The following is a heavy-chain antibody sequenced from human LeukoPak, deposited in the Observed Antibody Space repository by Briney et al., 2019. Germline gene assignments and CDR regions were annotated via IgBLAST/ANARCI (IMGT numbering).Heavy chain of an antibody. CDR1: GYSLTKYW. CDR2: IYPGGDSDT. D-gene: IGHD5-18*01. V-gene: IGHV5-51*01. CDR3: ALKRGYSIGATDAFDI. Sequence: GESLKISCKGSGYSLTKYWIAWVRQMPGNGLELMGIIYPGGDSDTTYSPSFQGQVTLSADKSITTAYLQWGSLKASDTAMYYCALKRGYSIGATDAFDIWGQGTMVTVSS. J-gene: IGHJ3*02.